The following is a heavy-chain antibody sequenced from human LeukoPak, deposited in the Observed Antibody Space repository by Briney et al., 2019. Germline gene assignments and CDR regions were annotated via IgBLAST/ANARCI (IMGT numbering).Heavy chain of an antibody. J-gene: IGHJ1*01. D-gene: IGHD4/OR15-4a*01. CDR3: ARAYGGPKQYFQH. Sequence: ASVKVSCKASGYTFTGYYMHWVRQAPGQGLEWMGWINPNSGGTNYAQKFQGRVTMTRDTSISTAYKELSRLRSDDTAVYYCARAYGGPKQYFQHWGQGTLVTVSS. V-gene: IGHV1-2*02. CDR1: GYTFTGYY. CDR2: INPNSGGT.